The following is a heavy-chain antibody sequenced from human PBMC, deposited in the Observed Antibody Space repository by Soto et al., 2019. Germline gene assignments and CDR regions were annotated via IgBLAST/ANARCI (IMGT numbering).Heavy chain of an antibody. Sequence: QVQLVQSGPEMKWPGASVKVSCPACGYTFTSDNISWVRQAPGQGLEWMGWISPYSGNTDYAQNLQGRVTMTTDTLTSTAYMELRSLRSDDAAVYYCARDKQERLFYYYYGLDVWGQGTTVTISS. V-gene: IGHV1-18*04. D-gene: IGHD1-1*01. J-gene: IGHJ6*02. CDR3: ARDKQERLFYYYYGLDV. CDR1: GYTFTSDN. CDR2: ISPYSGNT.